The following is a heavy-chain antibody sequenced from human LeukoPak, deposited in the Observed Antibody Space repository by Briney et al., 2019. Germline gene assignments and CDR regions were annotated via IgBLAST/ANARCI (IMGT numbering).Heavy chain of an antibody. CDR1: GYTFTGYY. V-gene: IGHV1-2*02. J-gene: IGHJ6*03. CDR2: MNANSGAT. CDR3: AKDGPNYYYYSYMDV. Sequence: ASVKVSCKASGYTFTGYYIHWVRQAPGQGLEWMGWMNANSGATIYAQKFQGRVTMTRDTSITTAYMELNRLRYDDTAVYYCAKDGPNYYYYSYMDVWGKGTTVTVSS.